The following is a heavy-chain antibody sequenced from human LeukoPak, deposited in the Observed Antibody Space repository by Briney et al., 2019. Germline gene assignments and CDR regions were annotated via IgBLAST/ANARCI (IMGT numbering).Heavy chain of an antibody. CDR3: AKAYGSGSYSHYYYGMDV. J-gene: IGHJ6*02. CDR1: GFTFSSYS. Sequence: GGSLRLSCAASGFTFSSYSMNWVRQAPGKGLEWVSAISGSGGSTYYADSVKGRFTISRDNSKNTLYLQMNSLRAEDTAVYYCAKAYGSGSYSHYYYGMDVWGQGTTVTVSS. CDR2: ISGSGGST. D-gene: IGHD3-10*01. V-gene: IGHV3-23*01.